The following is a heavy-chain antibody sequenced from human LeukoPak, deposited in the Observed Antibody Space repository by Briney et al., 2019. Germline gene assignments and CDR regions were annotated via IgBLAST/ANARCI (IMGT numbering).Heavy chain of an antibody. CDR2: INHSGST. V-gene: IGHV4-34*01. CDR3: ARAPLPLLWFGE. J-gene: IGHJ4*02. Sequence: SETLSLTCAVYGGSFSGYYWSWIRQPPGKGLEWIGEINHSGSTNYNPSLKSRVTISVDTSKNQFSLKLSSVTAADTAVYYCARAPLPLLWFGEWGQGTLVTVSS. CDR1: GGSFSGYY. D-gene: IGHD3-10*01.